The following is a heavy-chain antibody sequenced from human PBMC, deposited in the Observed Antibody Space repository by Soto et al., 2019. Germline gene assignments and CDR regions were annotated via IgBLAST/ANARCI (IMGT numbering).Heavy chain of an antibody. CDR1: NTSISSSKW. Sequence: QVQLQESGPSLVKPSGTLSLTCVITNTSISSSKWWSWVRQAPGKGLEWIGEIYHTGRTNYAPSLKSRVTMSIDKSNNRFSLRLTSLTAADTAVYYCVRDEAHYDILTGSSLGRAFDIWGQGTMVTVSS. CDR3: VRDEAHYDILTGSSLGRAFDI. CDR2: IYHTGRT. D-gene: IGHD3-9*01. V-gene: IGHV4-4*02. J-gene: IGHJ3*02.